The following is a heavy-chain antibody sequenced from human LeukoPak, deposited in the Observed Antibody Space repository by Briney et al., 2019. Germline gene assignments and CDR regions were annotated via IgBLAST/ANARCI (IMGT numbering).Heavy chain of an antibody. CDR3: AKGPTPLSSRGWIDP. V-gene: IGHV3-48*04. Sequence: GGSLRLSCAASGFTFSSYSMNWVRQAPGKGLEWVSYISSGSSTIYYADSVKGRFTISRDNAKNSLYPQMNSLRPEDTAVYYCAKGPTPLSSRGWIDPWGQGTLVTVSS. CDR1: GFTFSSYS. J-gene: IGHJ5*02. D-gene: IGHD6-13*01. CDR2: ISSGSSTI.